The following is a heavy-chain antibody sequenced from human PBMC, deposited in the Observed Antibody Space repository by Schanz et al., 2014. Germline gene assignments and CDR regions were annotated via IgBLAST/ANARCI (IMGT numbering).Heavy chain of an antibody. Sequence: EVQLVESGGGLIQPGGSLRLSCAVSGFTVNTNYMSWVRQAPGKGLEWISSMYINSGSTQYADSVKGRFIISRDSSKXXXFLQMNSLRAEXXXXYFCARDGGRDGYNLAFDVWGQGTLVTVSS. CDR3: ARDGGRDGYNLAFDV. CDR1: GFTVNTNY. D-gene: IGHD5-12*01. J-gene: IGHJ3*01. CDR2: MYINSGST. V-gene: IGHV3-53*01.